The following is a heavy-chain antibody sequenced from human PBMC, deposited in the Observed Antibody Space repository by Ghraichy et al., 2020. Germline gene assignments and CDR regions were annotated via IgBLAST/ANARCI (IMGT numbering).Heavy chain of an antibody. Sequence: GGSLRLSCAASGFTFSSYAMSWVRQAPGKGLEWVSAISGSGGGTYYADSVKGRFTISRDNSKNTLYLQMNSLRAEDTAVYYCAKDLLVVVVAATLPIDYWGQGTLVTVSS. J-gene: IGHJ4*02. D-gene: IGHD2-15*01. CDR2: ISGSGGGT. CDR3: AKDLLVVVVAATLPIDY. V-gene: IGHV3-23*01. CDR1: GFTFSSYA.